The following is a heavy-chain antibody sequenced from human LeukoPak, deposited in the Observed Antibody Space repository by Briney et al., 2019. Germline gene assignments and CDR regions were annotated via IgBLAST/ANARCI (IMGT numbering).Heavy chain of an antibody. CDR2: INPKSGAA. Sequence: GESLKISCKASGYSFTTYWITWVRQAPGQGLEWMAWINPKSGAARYTQIFQDRVTITRDTSIGTVYMELSRLSSDDTAIYYCARDGPSVFDYWGQGTLLTVSS. V-gene: IGHV1-2*02. CDR1: GYSFTTYW. D-gene: IGHD3-10*01. J-gene: IGHJ4*02. CDR3: ARDGPSVFDY.